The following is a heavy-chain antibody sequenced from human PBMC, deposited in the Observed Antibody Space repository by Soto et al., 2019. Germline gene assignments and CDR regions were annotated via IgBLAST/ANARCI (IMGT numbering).Heavy chain of an antibody. CDR1: GYTLTELS. D-gene: IGHD3-10*01. Sequence: ASVKVSCKVSGYTLTELSMHWVRQAPGKGLEWMGGFDPEDGETIYAQKFQGRVTMTGDTSTDTAYMELSSLRSEDTAVYYCATRGITMVRGVSYYYYYYMDVWGEGTTVTVSS. CDR3: ATRGITMVRGVSYYYYYYMDV. V-gene: IGHV1-24*01. J-gene: IGHJ6*03. CDR2: FDPEDGET.